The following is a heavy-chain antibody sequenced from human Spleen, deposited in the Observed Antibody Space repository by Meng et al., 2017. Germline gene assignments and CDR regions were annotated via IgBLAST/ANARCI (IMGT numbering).Heavy chain of an antibody. CDR3: ARGATATTDWFDP. V-gene: IGHV1-46*01. J-gene: IGHJ5*02. D-gene: IGHD1-1*01. CDR2: INPSGGST. CDR1: GYTFTSYY. Sequence: ASVKVSCKASGYTFTSYYMHWVRQAPGQGLEWMGIINPSGGSTSYAQKFQGRVTMTRDTSTSTAYMELSRLRSDDTAVYYCARGATATTDWFDPWGQGTLVTVSS.